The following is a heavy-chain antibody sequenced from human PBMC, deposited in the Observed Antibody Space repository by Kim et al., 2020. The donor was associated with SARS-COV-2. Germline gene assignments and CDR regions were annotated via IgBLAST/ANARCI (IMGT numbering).Heavy chain of an antibody. CDR1: GFTFTNAW. V-gene: IGHV3-15*01. CDR3: TTTPYFDGLLQRAPSKGCDY. Sequence: GGSLRLSCAASGFTFTNAWMSWVRQAPGKGLEWVGRIKSISDGGTTHYAAPVKGRFTISRDDSQNAVYLQMNSLKTEDTAMYYCTTTPYFDGLLQRAPSKGCDYRGEGALVTVSP. D-gene: IGHD3-9*01. J-gene: IGHJ4*02. CDR2: IKSISDGGTT.